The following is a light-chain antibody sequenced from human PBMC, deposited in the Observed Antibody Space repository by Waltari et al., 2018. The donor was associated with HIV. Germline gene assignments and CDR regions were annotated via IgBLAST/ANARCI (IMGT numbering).Light chain of an antibody. CDR1: SSHIGSNP. J-gene: IGLJ2*01. V-gene: IGLV1-44*01. CDR2: NNN. Sequence: QSVLTQPPSASGTPGQRVPFSCSGSSSHIGSNPVNWYQQLPGTAPKLPTYNNNQRPSGVPDRFSGSKSGTSASLAIGGLQSEDEANYYCATWDDSLNGVAFGGGTKLTVL. CDR3: ATWDDSLNGVA.